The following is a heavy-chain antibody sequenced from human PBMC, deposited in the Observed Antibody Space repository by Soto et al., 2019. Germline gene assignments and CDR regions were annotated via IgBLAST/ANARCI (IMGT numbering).Heavy chain of an antibody. V-gene: IGHV1-69*01. CDR1: GDTSSRYA. D-gene: IGHD3-22*01. CDR3: ARDDSSGFYWYVY. CDR2: IVPIFGTP. Sequence: QVQLVQSGAEVKKPGSSVRVSCKASGDTSSRYAIRWVRQAPGQGLEWMGGIVPIFGTPNYAQRFQGRVTITADESTSTAYMELSSLKSEDTAVYYCARDDSSGFYWYVYWGQGTLVTVSS. J-gene: IGHJ4*02.